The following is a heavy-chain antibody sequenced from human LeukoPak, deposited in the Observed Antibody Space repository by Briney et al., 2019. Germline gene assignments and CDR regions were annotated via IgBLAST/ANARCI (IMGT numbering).Heavy chain of an antibody. CDR2: IYTSGTS. V-gene: IGHV4-4*07. J-gene: IGHJ3*02. CDR1: GGSVRSYY. D-gene: IGHD3-22*01. CDR3: ARDTHISLIVVGDAFEI. Sequence: SETLSLTCTVSGGSVRSYYWSWIRQPAGKGLEWIGQIYTSGTSNYNPSLKSRLTMSVDTSKNQVSLKLSSVTAADTAVYYCARDTHISLIVVGDAFEICGQGTMVAVSS.